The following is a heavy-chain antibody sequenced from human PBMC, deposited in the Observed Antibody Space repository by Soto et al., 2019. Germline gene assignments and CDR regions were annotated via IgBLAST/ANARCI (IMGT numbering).Heavy chain of an antibody. D-gene: IGHD4-17*01. CDR2: ICYSGST. V-gene: IGHV4-59*01. J-gene: IGHJ4*02. CDR1: GGSISSYY. Sequence: SETLSLTCTVSGGSISSYYWSWIRQPPGKGLEWIGYICYSGSTNYNPSLKSRVTISVDTSKNQFSLKLSSVTAADTAVYYCARGTTVVPFDYWGQGTLVTVSS. CDR3: ARGTTVVPFDY.